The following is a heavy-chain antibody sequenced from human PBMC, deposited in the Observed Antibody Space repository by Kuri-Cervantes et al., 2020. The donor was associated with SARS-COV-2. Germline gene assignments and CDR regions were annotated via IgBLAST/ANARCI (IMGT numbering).Heavy chain of an antibody. Sequence: ESLKISCAVYGGSFSGYYWSWIRQPPGKGLEWIGEINHSGSTNYNPSLKSRVTISVDTSKNQFSLKLSSVTAADTAVYYCARRPDGDFWSGYYLWGQGTLVTVSS. D-gene: IGHD3-3*01. CDR2: INHSGST. CDR1: GGSFSGYY. J-gene: IGHJ5*02. CDR3: ARRPDGDFWSGYYL. V-gene: IGHV4-34*01.